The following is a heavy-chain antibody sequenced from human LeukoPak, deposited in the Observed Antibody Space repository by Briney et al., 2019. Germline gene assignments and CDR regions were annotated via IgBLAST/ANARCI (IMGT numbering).Heavy chain of an antibody. V-gene: IGHV1-2*02. D-gene: IGHD5-18*01. Sequence: GASVKVSCKASGYTFTGYYMHWVRQAPGQGLEWMGWINPNSGGTNYAQKFQGRVTMTRDTSISTAYMELSRLRSDDTAVYYCARDTGIASTVDTAMEEDLWGQGTLVTVSS. CDR1: GYTFTGYY. CDR3: ARDTGIASTVDTAMEEDL. CDR2: INPNSGGT. J-gene: IGHJ4*02.